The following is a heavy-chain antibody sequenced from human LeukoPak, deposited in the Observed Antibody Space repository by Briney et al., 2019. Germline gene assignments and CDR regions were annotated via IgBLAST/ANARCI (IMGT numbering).Heavy chain of an antibody. Sequence: PSETLSLTCAVYGVSFSGYYWSWIRQPPGKGLEWIGEIIHSGSTNYNPSLKSRVTISVDTYKNQFSLKLSSVTAADTAVYYCARGGRDYGSGSYRRTYFDYWGQGTLVTVSS. CDR1: GVSFSGYY. CDR3: ARGGRDYGSGSYRRTYFDY. D-gene: IGHD3-10*01. J-gene: IGHJ4*02. CDR2: IIHSGST. V-gene: IGHV4-34*01.